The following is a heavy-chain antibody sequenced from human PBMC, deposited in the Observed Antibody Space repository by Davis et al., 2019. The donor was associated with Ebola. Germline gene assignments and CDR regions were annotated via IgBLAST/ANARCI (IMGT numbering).Heavy chain of an antibody. CDR1: GGSISSYY. CDR2: INTSGST. Sequence: SETLSLTCTVSGGSISSYYWSWIRQPAGKGLEWIGRINTSGSTNYNPSLKSRVTISVDTYKNQFSLKLSSVTAADTAVYYCARHVVSRITMIVVIINPPMDVWGQGTTVTVSS. CDR3: ARHVVSRITMIVVIINPPMDV. J-gene: IGHJ6*02. D-gene: IGHD3-22*01. V-gene: IGHV4-4*07.